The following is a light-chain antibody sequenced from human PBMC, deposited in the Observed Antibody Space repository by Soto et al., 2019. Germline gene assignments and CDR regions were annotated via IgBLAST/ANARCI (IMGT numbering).Light chain of an antibody. CDR2: GAS. CDR1: QSVSSSY. CDR3: QQYGSSHST. J-gene: IGKJ3*01. V-gene: IGKV3-20*01. Sequence: EIVLTQSPGTLSLSPGERATLSCRASQSVSSSYLAWYQQKPGQAPRLLIYGASSRATGIPDRFSGSGSVIDFTLTISRLEPEDFAVYYCQQYGSSHSTFGPGTKVDI.